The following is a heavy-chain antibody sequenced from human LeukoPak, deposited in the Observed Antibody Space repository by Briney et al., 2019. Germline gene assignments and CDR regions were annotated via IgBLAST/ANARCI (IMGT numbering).Heavy chain of an antibody. D-gene: IGHD1-1*01. CDR3: ARDRGSTTNHFDY. V-gene: IGHV1-46*01. Sequence: ASVKVSCKASGYSLTSYQMHWVRQAPGQGLEWMGIIYPSGGSTGYAQKFQGRVTMTRDMSTSTVYMELSSLRSDDTAVYFCARDRGSTTNHFDYWGQGTLVTVSS. CDR1: GYSLTSYQ. CDR2: IYPSGGST. J-gene: IGHJ4*02.